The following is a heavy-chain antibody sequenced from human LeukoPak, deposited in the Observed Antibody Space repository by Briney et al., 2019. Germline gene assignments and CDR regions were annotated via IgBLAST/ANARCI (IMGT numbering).Heavy chain of an antibody. CDR1: GYTFTGYY. Sequence: KVSCKASGYTFTGYYMHWVRQAPGQGLEWMGWINPNSGGTNYAQKLQGRVTMTTDTSTSTAYMELRSLRSDDTAVYYCARVSPSDTAMVTFDYWGQGTLVTVSS. V-gene: IGHV1-2*02. CDR2: INPNSGGT. CDR3: ARVSPSDTAMVTFDY. J-gene: IGHJ4*02. D-gene: IGHD5-18*01.